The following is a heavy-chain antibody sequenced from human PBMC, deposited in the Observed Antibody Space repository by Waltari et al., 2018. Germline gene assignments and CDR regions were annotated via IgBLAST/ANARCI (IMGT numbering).Heavy chain of an antibody. CDR3: ARDDYDILTGYPLNYYYGMDV. J-gene: IGHJ6*02. V-gene: IGHV1-69*08. Sequence: QVQLVQSGAEVKKPGSSVKVSCKASGGTFSSYAISWVRQAPGPGLEWMGRIIPIFGTANYAQKFQGRVTITADKSTSTAYMELSSLRSEDTAVYYCARDDYDILTGYPLNYYYGMDVWGQGTTVTVSS. CDR2: IIPIFGTA. D-gene: IGHD3-9*01. CDR1: GGTFSSYA.